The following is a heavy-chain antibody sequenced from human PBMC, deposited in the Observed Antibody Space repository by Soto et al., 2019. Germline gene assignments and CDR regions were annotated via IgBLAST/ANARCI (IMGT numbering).Heavy chain of an antibody. CDR3: ARGFDSSGYIASGDAFDN. CDR2: IYYSGST. CDR1: GGSISSYY. V-gene: IGHV4-59*01. D-gene: IGHD3-22*01. J-gene: IGHJ3*02. Sequence: AETLSLTCTVSGGSISSYYWSWIRQPPGKGLEWIGYIYYSGSTNYNPSLKSRVTISVETSKNQFSLKLSSVSAENTAVYYCARGFDSSGYIASGDAFDNWGQGTMVTVSS.